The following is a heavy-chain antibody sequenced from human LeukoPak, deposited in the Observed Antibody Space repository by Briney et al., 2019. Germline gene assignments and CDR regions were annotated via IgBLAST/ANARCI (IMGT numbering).Heavy chain of an antibody. CDR1: GGSISSYY. J-gene: IGHJ4*02. Sequence: SETLSPTCTVSGGSISSYYWSWIRQPAGKGLEWIGRIYTSGSTNYNPSLKSRVTMSVDTSKNQFSLKLSSVTAADTAVYYCARDHELLWFGELLLYFDYWGQGTLVTVSS. V-gene: IGHV4-4*07. CDR3: ARDHELLWFGELLLYFDY. CDR2: IYTSGST. D-gene: IGHD3-10*01.